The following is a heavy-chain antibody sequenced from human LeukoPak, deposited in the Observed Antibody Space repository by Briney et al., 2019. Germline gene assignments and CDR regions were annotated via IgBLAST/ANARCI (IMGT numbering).Heavy chain of an antibody. CDR2: INPNGSRI. J-gene: IGHJ4*02. D-gene: IGHD1-26*01. CDR3: SRDFVGADDY. V-gene: IGHV3-74*01. Sequence: PGGSLRLSCAASGFTLSNYWMHWVRQAPGKGAVGVSRINPNGSRIDYAESVRGRFTISRDSAKNTLYLQMNSLRAEDTAVYYCSRDFVGADDYWGQGTLVTVSS. CDR1: GFTLSNYW.